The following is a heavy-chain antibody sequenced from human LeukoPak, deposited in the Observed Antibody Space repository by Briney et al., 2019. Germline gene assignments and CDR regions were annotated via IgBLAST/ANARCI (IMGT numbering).Heavy chain of an antibody. D-gene: IGHD6-19*01. CDR1: GYTFTSYG. Sequence: GASVKVSCKASGYTFTSYGISWVRQAPGQGLEWMGWISAYNGNTNYAQKLQGRVTMTTDTSTSTAYVELRSLRSDDTAVYYCARDPSQWLVRAEYFQHWGQGTLVTVSS. CDR2: ISAYNGNT. V-gene: IGHV1-18*04. J-gene: IGHJ1*01. CDR3: ARDPSQWLVRAEYFQH.